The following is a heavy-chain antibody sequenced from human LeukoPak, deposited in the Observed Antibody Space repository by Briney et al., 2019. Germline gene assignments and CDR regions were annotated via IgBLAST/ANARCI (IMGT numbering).Heavy chain of an antibody. CDR2: ISYDGSNK. CDR3: AKDHYYYDSSGPVNTPLGY. V-gene: IGHV3-30*18. D-gene: IGHD3-22*01. Sequence: GRSLRLSCAASGFTFDDYAMHWVRQAPGKGLEWVAVISYDGSNKYYADSVKGRFTISRDNSKNTLYLQMNSLRAEDTAVYHCAKDHYYYDSSGPVNTPLGYWGQGTLVTVSS. CDR1: GFTFDDYA. J-gene: IGHJ4*02.